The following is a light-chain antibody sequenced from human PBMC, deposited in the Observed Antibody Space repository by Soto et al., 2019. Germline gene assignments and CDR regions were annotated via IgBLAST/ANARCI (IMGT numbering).Light chain of an antibody. Sequence: QSVLTQPPSVSGAPGQRVTISCTGSSSNIGAGYAVHWYQQLPGTAPKLLIYGNSNRPSGVPDRFSGSKSGTSASLAITGIQAEDEADYYCQSYDSSLSVVFGGGTKVTVL. V-gene: IGLV1-40*01. CDR2: GNS. CDR1: SSNIGAGYA. CDR3: QSYDSSLSVV. J-gene: IGLJ2*01.